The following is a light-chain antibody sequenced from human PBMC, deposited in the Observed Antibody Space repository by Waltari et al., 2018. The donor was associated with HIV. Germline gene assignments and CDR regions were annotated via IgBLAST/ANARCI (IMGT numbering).Light chain of an antibody. J-gene: IGKJ4*01. CDR2: WAS. V-gene: IGKV4-1*01. Sequence: DFVMTQSPDSLTVSLGARATINCKSSQSLLYNSNNKNYISRYQQKPEQSANLLSYWASSRESGVPDRFSGSGSGTDFTLSISSLQAGDVAVYDCQQYYNTPLTFGGGTKVEIK. CDR1: QSLLYNSNNKNY. CDR3: QQYYNTPLT.